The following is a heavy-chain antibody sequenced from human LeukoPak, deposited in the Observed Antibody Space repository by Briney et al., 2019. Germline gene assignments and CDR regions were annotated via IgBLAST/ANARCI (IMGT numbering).Heavy chain of an antibody. CDR3: ARTPIVVVTSDAFDI. CDR2: ISSSGSTI. CDR1: GFIFSDYY. V-gene: IGHV3-11*01. D-gene: IGHD3-22*01. J-gene: IGHJ3*02. Sequence: GSLRLSCAASGFIFSDYYMSWIRQAPGKGLEWVSYISSSGSTIYYADSVKGRFTISRDNAKNSLYLQMNSLRAEDTAVYYCARTPIVVVTSDAFDIWGQGTMVTVSS.